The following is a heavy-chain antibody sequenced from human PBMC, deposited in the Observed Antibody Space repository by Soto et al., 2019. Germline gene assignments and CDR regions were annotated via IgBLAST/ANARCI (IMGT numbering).Heavy chain of an antibody. J-gene: IGHJ4*02. CDR3: ARYLMWSVGARRFDH. CDR2: INPSTGGT. D-gene: IGHD3-3*01. Sequence: ASVKGSFKASGYTFTGHYLHWVRQAPGRGLEWMGWINPSTGGTNFAQKFQGRVTMTSDTSIRTVYLELSSLRSDDTAVYYCARYLMWSVGARRFDHWGQGTQVTVSS. V-gene: IGHV1-2*02. CDR1: GYTFTGHY.